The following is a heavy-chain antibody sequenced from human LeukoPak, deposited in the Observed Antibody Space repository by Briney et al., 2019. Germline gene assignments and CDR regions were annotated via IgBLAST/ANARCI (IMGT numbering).Heavy chain of an antibody. Sequence: SETLSLTCTVSGGSISSYYWSWIRQPPGKGLEWIGYIYYSGSTNYNPSLKSRVTISVDTSKNQFSLKLSSVTAVDTAVYYCASSGTMVRGVPYYYYGMDVWGQGTTVTVSS. J-gene: IGHJ6*02. D-gene: IGHD3-10*01. V-gene: IGHV4-59*01. CDR1: GGSISSYY. CDR3: ASSGTMVRGVPYYYYGMDV. CDR2: IYYSGST.